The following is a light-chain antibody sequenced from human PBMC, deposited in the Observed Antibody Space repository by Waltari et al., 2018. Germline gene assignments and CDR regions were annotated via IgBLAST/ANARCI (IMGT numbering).Light chain of an antibody. V-gene: IGKV3-11*01. Sequence: EIVLTQSPGTVSLSPGERATLSCRASQNVDNYVAWYQQRPGQTPKLLIYDASNRATGVPARFSGSGSGTEFTLTISSLQSEDFAVYYCQQYKNWPWTFGLGTKVEIK. J-gene: IGKJ1*01. CDR3: QQYKNWPWT. CDR1: QNVDNY. CDR2: DAS.